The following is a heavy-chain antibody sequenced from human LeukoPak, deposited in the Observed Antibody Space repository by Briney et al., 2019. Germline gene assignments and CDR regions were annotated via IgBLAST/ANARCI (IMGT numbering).Heavy chain of an antibody. D-gene: IGHD1-26*01. J-gene: IGHJ1*01. Sequence: GGSLRLSCAASGFTFSMYWMHWVRQAPGKGLLWVSRINTDGSTTNYADSVKGRFTISRDNAKNTLYLQMNSLGSEDTAVYYCARVPPSVGEATSEYFQDWGQGTLVTVSS. CDR3: ARVPPSVGEATSEYFQD. V-gene: IGHV3-74*01. CDR2: INTDGSTT. CDR1: GFTFSMYW.